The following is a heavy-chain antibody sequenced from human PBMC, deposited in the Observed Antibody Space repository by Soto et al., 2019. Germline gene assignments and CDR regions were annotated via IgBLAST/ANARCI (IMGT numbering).Heavy chain of an antibody. CDR2: ISGSGGST. J-gene: IGHJ4*02. D-gene: IGHD2-2*02. CDR3: AKEPGPAAILGGYYFDY. CDR1: GFTFSSYA. Sequence: EVQLLESGGGLVQPGGSLRLSCAASGFTFSSYAMSWVRQAPGKGLEWVSAISGSGGSTYYADSVKGRFTISRDNSKNTLYLQMNSLRAEDTAVYYCAKEPGPAAILGGYYFDYWGQGTLVTVSS. V-gene: IGHV3-23*01.